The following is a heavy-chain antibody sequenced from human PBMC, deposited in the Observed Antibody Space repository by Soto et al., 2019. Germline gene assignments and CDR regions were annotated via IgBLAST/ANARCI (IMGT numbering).Heavy chain of an antibody. J-gene: IGHJ6*03. D-gene: IGHD3-3*01. Sequence: SETLSLTCTVSGGSISSYYWSWIRQPPGKGLEWIGYIYYSGSTNYNPSLKSRVTISVDTSKNQFSLKLSSVTAADTAVYYCARRGLEYDFWSGYYNYYYYMDVWGKGTTVTVSS. CDR3: ARRGLEYDFWSGYYNYYYYMDV. CDR1: GGSISSYY. V-gene: IGHV4-59*08. CDR2: IYYSGST.